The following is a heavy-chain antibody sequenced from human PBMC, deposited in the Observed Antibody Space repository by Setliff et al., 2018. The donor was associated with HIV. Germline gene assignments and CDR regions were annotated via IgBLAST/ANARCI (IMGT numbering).Heavy chain of an antibody. CDR2: INAGNGNT. CDR3: ARDIGSVWHNWFDP. CDR1: GYTFTSYD. Sequence: ASVKVSCKASGYTFTSYDINWVRQATGQGLEWMGWINAGNGNTKYSQKFQGRVTISRDTSASTVYMELNSLRSEDTAIYYCARDIGSVWHNWFDPWGQGTLVTVSS. V-gene: IGHV1-3*01. D-gene: IGHD6-19*01. J-gene: IGHJ5*02.